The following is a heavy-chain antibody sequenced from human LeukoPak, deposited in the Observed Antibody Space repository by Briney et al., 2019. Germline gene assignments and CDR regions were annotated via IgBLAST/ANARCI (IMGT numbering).Heavy chain of an antibody. CDR3: ARTAAPYCSGGSCYSSYYYYYMDV. CDR2: INHSGST. J-gene: IGHJ6*03. D-gene: IGHD2-15*01. CDR1: GASFSGYY. Sequence: SETLSLTCAVFGASFSGYYWSWIRQPPGMVLEWIGEINHSGSTNYNPSLKSRVTISVDTSKNQFSLKLSSVTAADTAVYYCARTAAPYCSGGSCYSSYYYYYMDVWGKGTTVTVSS. V-gene: IGHV4-34*01.